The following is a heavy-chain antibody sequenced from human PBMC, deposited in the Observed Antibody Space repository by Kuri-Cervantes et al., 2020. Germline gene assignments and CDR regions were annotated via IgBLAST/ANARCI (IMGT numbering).Heavy chain of an antibody. CDR2: ISAYNGNT. D-gene: IGHD3-10*01. CDR1: GYTFTSYG. J-gene: IGHJ5*02. Sequence: ASVKVSCKASGYTFTSYGISWVRQAPGQGLEWMGWISAYNGNTNYAQKFQGRVTMTTDTSTSTAYMELRSLRSDDTAVYYCARGPYITMVQGVIIGWFDPWGQGTLVTVSS. V-gene: IGHV1-18*01. CDR3: ARGPYITMVQGVIIGWFDP.